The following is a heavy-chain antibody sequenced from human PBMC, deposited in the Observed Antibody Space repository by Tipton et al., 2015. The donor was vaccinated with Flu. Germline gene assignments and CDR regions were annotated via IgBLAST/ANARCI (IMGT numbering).Heavy chain of an antibody. CDR1: CGSISSGSYY. CDR3: ARAGWLLPFDY. CDR2: IYTSGST. D-gene: IGHD3-22*01. Sequence: TLSLTCTVSCGSISSGSYYWSWIRQPAGKGLEWIGRIYTSGSTNYNPSLKSRVTISVDTSKNQFSLKLSSVTAADTAVYYCARAGWLLPFDYWGQGTLVTVSS. V-gene: IGHV4-61*02. J-gene: IGHJ4*02.